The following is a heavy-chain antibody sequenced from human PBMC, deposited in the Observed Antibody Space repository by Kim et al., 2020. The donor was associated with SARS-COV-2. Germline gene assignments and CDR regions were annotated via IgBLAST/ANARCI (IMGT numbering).Heavy chain of an antibody. J-gene: IGHJ3*02. Sequence: RYSPSLKSRLTITKDTSKNQVVLTMTNMDPVDTATYYCALHGVQLYAFDIWGQGTMVTVSS. V-gene: IGHV2-5*01. D-gene: IGHD5-18*01. CDR3: ALHGVQLYAFDI.